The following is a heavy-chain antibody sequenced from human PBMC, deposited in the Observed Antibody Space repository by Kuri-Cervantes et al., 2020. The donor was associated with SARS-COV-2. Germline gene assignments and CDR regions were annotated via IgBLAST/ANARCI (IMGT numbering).Heavy chain of an antibody. CDR2: IYDSGST. CDR3: ARHQYQRLFSGGTWFDP. Sequence: SETLSLTCTVSGGSLSTYYWSWIRQPPGKGLEWIGYIYDSGSTNYNPSLKSRVTVSVDTSSKQFSLKLNSVTAADTAVYYCARHQYQRLFSGGTWFDPWSHGTLVTVSS. V-gene: IGHV4-59*01. J-gene: IGHJ5*02. D-gene: IGHD2-2*01. CDR1: GGSLSTYY.